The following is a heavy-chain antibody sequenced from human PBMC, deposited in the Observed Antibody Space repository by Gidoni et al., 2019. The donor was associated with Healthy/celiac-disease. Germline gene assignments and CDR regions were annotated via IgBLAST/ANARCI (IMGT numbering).Heavy chain of an antibody. V-gene: IGHV3-7*01. CDR3: ARDPWVPAAYYYYGMDV. J-gene: IGHJ6*02. Sequence: EVQLVESGGGLVQPGGSLRLSCAASGFTFSSYWMSWVRQAPGKGLEWVANIKQDGSEKYYVDSVKGRFTISRDNAKNSLYLQMNSLRAEDTAVYYCARDPWVPAAYYYYGMDVWGQGTTVTVSS. D-gene: IGHD2-2*01. CDR1: GFTFSSYW. CDR2: IKQDGSEK.